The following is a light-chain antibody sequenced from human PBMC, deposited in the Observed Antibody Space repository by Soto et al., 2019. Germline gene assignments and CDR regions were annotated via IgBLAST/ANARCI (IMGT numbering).Light chain of an antibody. CDR2: LGS. V-gene: IGKV2-28*01. CDR3: MQALQTPPT. Sequence: DIVMTQSPLSLPVTPGEPASISCRSSQSLLHSNGYNYLDWYLQKPGQSPQLLIYLGSNRASGVPGRVSGSGSGTDFTLKISRVEAEDVGVYYCMQALQTPPTFGQGTKVEIK. CDR1: QSLLHSNGYNY. J-gene: IGKJ1*01.